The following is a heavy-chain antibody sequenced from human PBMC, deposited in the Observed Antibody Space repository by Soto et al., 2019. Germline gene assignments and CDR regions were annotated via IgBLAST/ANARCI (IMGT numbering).Heavy chain of an antibody. J-gene: IGHJ4*02. Sequence: GGSLRLSCAASGFTFSRYSMNWVRQAPGKGLEWLSYISSSNTTINYADSVKGRFTISRDNAKNSLYLQMHSLRDEDTAVYYCARDDYDTLTGYYRPLAYWGQGTPVTVSS. CDR2: ISSSNTTI. V-gene: IGHV3-48*02. CDR1: GFTFSRYS. D-gene: IGHD3-9*01. CDR3: ARDDYDTLTGYYRPLAY.